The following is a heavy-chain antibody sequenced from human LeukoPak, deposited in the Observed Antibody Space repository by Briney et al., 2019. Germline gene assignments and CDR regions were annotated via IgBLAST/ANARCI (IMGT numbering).Heavy chain of an antibody. CDR1: GFTFSDYY. J-gene: IGHJ4*02. Sequence: GGSLRLSCAASGFTFSDYYMSWIRQAPGKGLKWVSYISSSGSTIYYADSVKGRFTISRDNAKNSLYLQMTSPRADDTAVYYCARDRVPVTVPYFDYWGQGTLVTVSS. CDR3: ARDRVPVTVPYFDY. V-gene: IGHV3-11*01. D-gene: IGHD2-2*01. CDR2: ISSSGSTI.